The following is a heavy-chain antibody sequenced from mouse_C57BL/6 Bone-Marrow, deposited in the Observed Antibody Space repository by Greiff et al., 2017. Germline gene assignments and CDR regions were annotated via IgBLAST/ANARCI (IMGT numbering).Heavy chain of an antibody. Sequence: EVQLQQSVAELVRPGASVKLSCTASGFNIKNTYMHWVKQRPEQGLEWIGRIDPANGNTKYAPKFQGKATITADTSSNTAYLQLSSLTSEDTAIYYCARKECYDGYSYWYFDVWGTGTTVTGSS. V-gene: IGHV14-3*01. J-gene: IGHJ1*03. CDR3: ARKECYDGYSYWYFDV. D-gene: IGHD2-3*01. CDR2: IDPANGNT. CDR1: GFNIKNTY.